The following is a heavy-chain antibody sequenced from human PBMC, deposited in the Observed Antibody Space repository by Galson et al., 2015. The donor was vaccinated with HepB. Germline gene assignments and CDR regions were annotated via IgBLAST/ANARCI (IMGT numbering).Heavy chain of an antibody. D-gene: IGHD2-21*01. J-gene: IGHJ2*01. CDR1: GFTFSSYW. CDR3: ARDLGVESEELYCGGDCYPGLEWYFDL. V-gene: IGHV3-74*01. CDR2: INSDGSST. Sequence: SLRLSCAASGFTFSSYWMHWVRQAPGKGLVWVSRINSDGSSTSYADSVKGRFTISRDNAKNTLYLQMNSLRAEDTAVYYCARDLGVESEELYCGGDCYPGLEWYFDLWGRGTLVTVSS.